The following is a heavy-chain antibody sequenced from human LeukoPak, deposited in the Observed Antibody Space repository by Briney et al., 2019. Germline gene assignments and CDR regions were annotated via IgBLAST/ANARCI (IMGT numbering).Heavy chain of an antibody. CDR1: GGSFSGYY. J-gene: IGHJ4*02. Sequence: PSETLSLTCAVYGGSFSGYYWSWIRQPPGKGLEWIGEINHSGSTNYNPSLESRVTISVDTSKNQFSLKLSSVTAADTAVYYCARRHRWLQRKHFDYWGQGTLVTVSS. V-gene: IGHV4-34*01. D-gene: IGHD5-24*01. CDR3: ARRHRWLQRKHFDY. CDR2: INHSGST.